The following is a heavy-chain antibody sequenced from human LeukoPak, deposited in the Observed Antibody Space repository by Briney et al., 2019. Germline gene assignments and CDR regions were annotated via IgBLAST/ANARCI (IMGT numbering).Heavy chain of an antibody. CDR2: IYDSGST. V-gene: IGHV4-59*12. Sequence: SETLSLTCTVSGGSISTYYWSWIRQPPGKGLEWIGYIYDSGSTNYNPSLKSRVSISVDTSKNQFSLKLSSVTAADTAVYYCASYDSSGYQGFWFDPWGQGTLVTVSS. CDR1: GGSISTYY. J-gene: IGHJ5*02. CDR3: ASYDSSGYQGFWFDP. D-gene: IGHD3-22*01.